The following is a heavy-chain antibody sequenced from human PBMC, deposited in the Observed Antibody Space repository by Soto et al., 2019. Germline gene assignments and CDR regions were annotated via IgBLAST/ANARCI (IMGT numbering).Heavy chain of an antibody. Sequence: QVQLVESGGGVVQPGRSLRLSCAASGFTFRSYAMHWDRQAPGKGLAWAAVISYDGSHKYYADSVKGRFTISRDNYKNTMYLQMNSLRAEDTEVYYCARGLERAGWPIGYSGYDYYYYYGMDVWGQGTTVTVSS. CDR3: ARGLERAGWPIGYSGYDYYYYYGMDV. J-gene: IGHJ6*02. V-gene: IGHV3-30-3*01. D-gene: IGHD5-12*01. CDR1: GFTFRSYA. CDR2: ISYDGSHK.